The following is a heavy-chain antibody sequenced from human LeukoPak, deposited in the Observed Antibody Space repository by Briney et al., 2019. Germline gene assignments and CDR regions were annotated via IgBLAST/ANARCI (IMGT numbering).Heavy chain of an antibody. V-gene: IGHV4-34*01. CDR2: INHSGST. Sequence: PSETLSLTCAVYGGSFSGYYWSWIRQPPGKGLEWIGEINHSGSTNYNPSLKSRVTISVDTSKNQFSLKLSSVTAADTAVYYCARGPTFHPGLQYSVRGEDYWGQGTLVTVSS. CDR1: GGSFSGYY. D-gene: IGHD4-11*01. J-gene: IGHJ4*02. CDR3: ARGPTFHPGLQYSVRGEDY.